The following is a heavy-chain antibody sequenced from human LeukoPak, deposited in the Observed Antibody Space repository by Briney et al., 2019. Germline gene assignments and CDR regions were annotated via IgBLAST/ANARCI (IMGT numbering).Heavy chain of an antibody. Sequence: GGSLRLSCAASGFTFSSYSMNWVPHAPGKGLEWGSSITSSSSYIYYADSVKGRFTISRDNAKNSLYLQMNSLRAEDTAVYYCARDSDYYDSSGYYLNWFDRWGQGTLVTVSS. CDR1: GFTFSSYS. D-gene: IGHD3-22*01. V-gene: IGHV3-21*01. CDR3: ARDSDYYDSSGYYLNWFDR. CDR2: ITSSSSYI. J-gene: IGHJ5*02.